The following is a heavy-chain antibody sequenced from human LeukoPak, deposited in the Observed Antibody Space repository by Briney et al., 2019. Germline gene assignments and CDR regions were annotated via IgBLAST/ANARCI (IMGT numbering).Heavy chain of an antibody. Sequence: GGALKNSCKGFWYSFSRYWIGWGGQMPRERLGWMGVIYPGDSDTRYSPSFQGQVTISADKSISTAYLQWSSLKASDTAMYYCARPGITMVRGVYPPDYWGQGTLVTVSS. V-gene: IGHV5-51*01. CDR1: WYSFSRYW. D-gene: IGHD3-10*01. J-gene: IGHJ4*02. CDR2: IYPGDSDT. CDR3: ARPGITMVRGVYPPDY.